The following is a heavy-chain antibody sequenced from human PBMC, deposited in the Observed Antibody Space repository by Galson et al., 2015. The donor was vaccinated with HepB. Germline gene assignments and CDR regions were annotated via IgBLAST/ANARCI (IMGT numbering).Heavy chain of an antibody. J-gene: IGHJ6*03. V-gene: IGHV1-2*02. CDR3: ARRGYCSRTSCYRAYYMDV. D-gene: IGHD2-2*01. Sequence: SVKVSCKASGYTFTGYYMHWVRQAPGQGLEWMGWINPNSGGTNYAQKFQGRVTMTRDTSISTAYMELSRLRSDDTAVYYCARRGYCSRTSCYRAYYMDVWGKGTTVTVSS. CDR2: INPNSGGT. CDR1: GYTFTGYY.